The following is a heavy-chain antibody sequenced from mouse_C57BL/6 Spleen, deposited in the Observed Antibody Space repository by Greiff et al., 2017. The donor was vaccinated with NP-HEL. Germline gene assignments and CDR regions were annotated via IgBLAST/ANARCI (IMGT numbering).Heavy chain of an antibody. CDR3: TREGSYDGYYPWFAY. V-gene: IGHV5-9-1*02. Sequence: EVMLVESGEGLVKPGGSLKLSCAASGFTFSSYAMSWVRQTPEKRLEWVAYISSGGDYIYYADTVKGRFPIPRDNARNTLYLQMSSLKSEDTAMYYCTREGSYDGYYPWFAYWGQGTLVTVSA. D-gene: IGHD2-3*01. J-gene: IGHJ3*01. CDR2: ISSGGDYI. CDR1: GFTFSSYA.